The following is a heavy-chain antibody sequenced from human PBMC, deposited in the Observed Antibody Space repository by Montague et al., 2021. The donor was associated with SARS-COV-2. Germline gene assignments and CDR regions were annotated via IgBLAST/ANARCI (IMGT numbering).Heavy chain of an antibody. Sequence: SETLSLTCTVSGGSISTYYWNWIRQFPGKGLEWIGNIDYSGSTNXNPSLQSRVIISVDRSKIQSSLKLNSVTAADTAIYYCARLPYDNSYGMDVWGQGTTVTVSS. CDR3: ARLPYDNSYGMDV. CDR1: GGSISTYY. V-gene: IGHV4-59*01. J-gene: IGHJ6*02. CDR2: IDYSGST. D-gene: IGHD3-9*01.